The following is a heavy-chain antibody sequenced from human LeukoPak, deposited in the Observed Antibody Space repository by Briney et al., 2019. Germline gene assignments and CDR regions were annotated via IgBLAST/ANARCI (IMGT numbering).Heavy chain of an antibody. V-gene: IGHV3-30*18. D-gene: IGHD5-18*01. Sequence: GRSLRLSCAASGFTFSSYGMHWARQAPGKGLEWVAVISYDGSNKYYADSVKGRFTISRDNSKNTLYLQMNSLRAEDTAVYYCAKPQGTAMALDYWGQGTLVTVSS. CDR1: GFTFSSYG. CDR3: AKPQGTAMALDY. J-gene: IGHJ4*02. CDR2: ISYDGSNK.